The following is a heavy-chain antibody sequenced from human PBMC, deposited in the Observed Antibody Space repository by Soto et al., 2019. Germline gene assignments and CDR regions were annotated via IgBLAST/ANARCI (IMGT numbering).Heavy chain of an antibody. CDR3: ASGNYYDSSGYYYEMFDY. CDR1: SAPVSSSTYT. V-gene: IGHV4-39*01. J-gene: IGHJ4*02. CDR2: IYYSGST. Sequence: PSETLSLTCTVSSAPVSSSTYTWGWIRQPPGKGLEWIGSIYYSGSTYYNPSLKSRVTISVDTSKNQFSLKLSSVTAADTAVYYCASGNYYDSSGYYYEMFDYWGQGTLVTVSS. D-gene: IGHD3-22*01.